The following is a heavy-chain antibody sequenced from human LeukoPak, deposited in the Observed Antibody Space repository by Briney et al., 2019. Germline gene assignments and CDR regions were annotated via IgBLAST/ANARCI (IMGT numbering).Heavy chain of an antibody. V-gene: IGHV4-59*08. J-gene: IGHJ3*01. CDR3: ARHPSILQSFDWSGAGAFDV. CDR2: IYYSGST. Sequence: SETLSLTCTVSGGSISSFYWSWIRQSPGKGLEWIGYIYYSGSTNYNPSLKSRVTISVDTSENQVSLKLSSVTAADTAVYYCARHPSILQSFDWSGAGAFDVWGQGTMVTISS. CDR1: GGSISSFY. D-gene: IGHD3-9*01.